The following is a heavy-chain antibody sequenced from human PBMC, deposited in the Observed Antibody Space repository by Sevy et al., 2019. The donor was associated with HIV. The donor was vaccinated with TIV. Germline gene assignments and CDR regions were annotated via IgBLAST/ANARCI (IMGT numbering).Heavy chain of an antibody. CDR2: IWYDGSSK. J-gene: IGHJ4*02. V-gene: IGHV3-33*01. CDR3: ASGAYYYASRTEHFDY. D-gene: IGHD3-10*01. CDR1: GFTFSSYG. Sequence: GSLRLSCAASGFTFSSYGMHWVRQAPGKGLEWVALIWYDGSSKYYADSVKGRFTISRDNSKNTLYLQMNSLRGQDTALYYCASGAYYYASRTEHFDYWGQGTPVTVSS.